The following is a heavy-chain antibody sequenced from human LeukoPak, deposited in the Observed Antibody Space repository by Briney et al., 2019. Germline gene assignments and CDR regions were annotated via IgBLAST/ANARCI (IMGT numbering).Heavy chain of an antibody. V-gene: IGHV3-48*03. Sequence: GGSLSLFCAASGFTFSSYEMNWVRQAPGRGLEWVSYISSSGRTIYYADSVKGRFTMSRDNAKNSLYLQMNSLRAEDTAVYYCASEGYCDSTSCYDFDYWDQGTLVTVSS. D-gene: IGHD2-2*01. CDR2: ISSSGRTI. J-gene: IGHJ4*02. CDR1: GFTFSSYE. CDR3: ASEGYCDSTSCYDFDY.